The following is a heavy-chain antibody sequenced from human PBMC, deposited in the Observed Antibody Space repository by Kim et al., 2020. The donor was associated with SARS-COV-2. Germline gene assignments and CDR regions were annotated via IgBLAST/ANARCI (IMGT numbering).Heavy chain of an antibody. CDR3: ARDWLETTVTTSGY. CDR1: GFTFSSYG. D-gene: IGHD4-17*01. CDR2: IWYDGSNK. V-gene: IGHV3-33*01. Sequence: GGSLRLSCAASGFTFSSYGMHWVRQAPGKGLEWVAVIWYDGSNKYYADSVKGRFTISRDNSKNTLYLQMNSLRAEDTAVYYCARDWLETTVTTSGYWGQGTLVTVSS. J-gene: IGHJ4*02.